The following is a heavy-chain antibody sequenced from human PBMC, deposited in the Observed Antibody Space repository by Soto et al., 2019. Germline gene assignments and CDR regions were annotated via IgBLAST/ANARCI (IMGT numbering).Heavy chain of an antibody. V-gene: IGHV4-59*01. Sequence: SETLSLTCTVSGGSISSYYWSWIRQPPGKGLEWIGYIYYSGSTNYNPSLKSRVTMSVDTSKNQFSLKLTSVNAADTAVYYCTRGGDAYKNGHWGQGTLVTVS. CDR1: GGSISSYY. CDR2: IYYSGST. J-gene: IGHJ4*02. CDR3: TRGGDAYKNGH. D-gene: IGHD2-21*01.